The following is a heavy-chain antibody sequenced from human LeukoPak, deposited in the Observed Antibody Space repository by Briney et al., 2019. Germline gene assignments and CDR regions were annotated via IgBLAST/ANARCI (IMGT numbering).Heavy chain of an antibody. D-gene: IGHD3-22*01. J-gene: IGHJ6*02. V-gene: IGHV4-4*07. Sequence: PSETLSLTCTVSGGSISSYYWSWIRQPAGKGLECIGRIYTSGSTNYNPSLKSRVTMSVDTSKNQFSLNLSSVTAADTAVYYCARDAYYDSSGYYAYYYGMDVWGQGTTVTVSS. CDR1: GGSISSYY. CDR3: ARDAYYDSSGYYAYYYGMDV. CDR2: IYTSGST.